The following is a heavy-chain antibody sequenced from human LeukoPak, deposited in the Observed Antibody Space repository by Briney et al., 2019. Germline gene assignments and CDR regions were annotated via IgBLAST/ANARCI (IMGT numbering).Heavy chain of an antibody. D-gene: IGHD3-10*01. J-gene: IGHJ5*02. CDR3: ARGGYYGSGNDFRFDP. Sequence: SETLSLTCTVSGGSISSYYWSWIRQPPGKGLEWIGYIYYSGSTNYKPSLKSRVAISVDTSKNQFSLKLSSVTAADTAVYYCARGGYYGSGNDFRFDPWGQGTLVTVSS. CDR1: GGSISSYY. V-gene: IGHV4-59*01. CDR2: IYYSGST.